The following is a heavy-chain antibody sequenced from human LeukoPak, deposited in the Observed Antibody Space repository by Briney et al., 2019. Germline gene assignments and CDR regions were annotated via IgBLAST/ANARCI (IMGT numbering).Heavy chain of an antibody. Sequence: SETLSLTCTVSGGSISSYYWSWLRQPPGKGLEWIGYIYYSGSTNYNPSLKSRATISVDTSKNQFSLKLSSVTAADTAVYYCARDKASYYYYYMDVWGKGTTVTVSS. CDR3: ARDKASYYYYYMDV. CDR2: IYYSGST. CDR1: GGSISSYY. V-gene: IGHV4-59*01. J-gene: IGHJ6*03.